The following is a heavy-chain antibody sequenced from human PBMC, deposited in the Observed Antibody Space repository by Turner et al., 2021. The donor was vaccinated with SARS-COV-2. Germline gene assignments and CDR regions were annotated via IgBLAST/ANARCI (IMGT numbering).Heavy chain of an antibody. D-gene: IGHD1-26*01. CDR2: ISWNSDNI. CDR3: AKDMLGNYYYYGMDL. CDR1: GFTFDDYA. J-gene: IGHJ6*02. V-gene: IGHV3-9*01. Sequence: EVQLLEFGGVWFMLARSLRLSGQASGFTFDDYAMHWVRQAPVKGLEWVSGISWNSDNIGYADSVKGRFTISRDNAKNSLYLQMNSLRAEDTALYYCAKDMLGNYYYYGMDLWGQGTTVTVSS.